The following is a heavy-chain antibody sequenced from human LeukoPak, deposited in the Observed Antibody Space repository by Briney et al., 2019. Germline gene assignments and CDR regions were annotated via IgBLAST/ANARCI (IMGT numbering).Heavy chain of an antibody. CDR1: GYSISSGYY. D-gene: IGHD3-16*01. V-gene: IGHV4-38-2*02. CDR3: ARKQAANTYNHLDY. CDR2: MYHSGST. Sequence: SETLSLTCTVSGYSISSGYYWGWIRQPPGKGLEWIGSMYHSGSTYYNPSLKSRVTISVDTSKNQFSLKLSSVIAADTAVYYCARKQAANTYNHLDYWGQGTLVAVSS. J-gene: IGHJ4*02.